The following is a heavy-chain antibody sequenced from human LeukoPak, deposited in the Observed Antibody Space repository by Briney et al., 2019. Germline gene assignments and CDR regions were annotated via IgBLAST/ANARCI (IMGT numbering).Heavy chain of an antibody. D-gene: IGHD2-15*01. CDR1: GFTFDDYG. Sequence: PGGSLRLSCAASGFTFDDYGMSWVRQAPGKGLEWVSGISWNSGSIGYADSVKGRFTISRDNAKNSLYLQMNSLRAEDTALYYCAKDPYCSGGSCGAFDLWGRGTLVTVSS. V-gene: IGHV3-9*01. CDR3: AKDPYCSGGSCGAFDL. J-gene: IGHJ2*01. CDR2: ISWNSGSI.